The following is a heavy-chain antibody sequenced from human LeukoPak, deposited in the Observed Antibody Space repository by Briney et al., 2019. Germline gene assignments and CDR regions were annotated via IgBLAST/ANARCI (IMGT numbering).Heavy chain of an antibody. Sequence: PGGSLRLSCAASGFTVSSNYMSWVRQAPGKGLEWVSGITVSGGATYYADSVKGRFTISRDNSKNTLFLQMNSLRAEDTAVYHCAKAMVRLDYWGQGTLVTVSS. CDR1: GFTVSSNY. CDR2: ITVSGGAT. J-gene: IGHJ4*02. CDR3: AKAMVRLDY. D-gene: IGHD3-10*01. V-gene: IGHV3-23*01.